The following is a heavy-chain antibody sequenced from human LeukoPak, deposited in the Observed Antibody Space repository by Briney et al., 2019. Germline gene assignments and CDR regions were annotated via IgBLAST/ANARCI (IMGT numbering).Heavy chain of an antibody. CDR1: GFTFSSYS. J-gene: IGHJ4*02. V-gene: IGHV3-48*01. Sequence: PGGSLRLSCAASGFTFSSYSMTWVRQAPGKGLEWVSYISSSSSTIYYADSVKGRFTISRDNAKNSLYLQMNSLRAEDTAVYYCARIAVAGYFDYWGQGTLVTVSS. CDR2: ISSSSSTI. CDR3: ARIAVAGYFDY. D-gene: IGHD6-19*01.